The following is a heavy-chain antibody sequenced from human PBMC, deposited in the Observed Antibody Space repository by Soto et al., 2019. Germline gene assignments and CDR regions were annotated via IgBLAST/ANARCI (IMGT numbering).Heavy chain of an antibody. CDR3: ARVGDYDILTGSHYFDY. Sequence: ASVKVSCKASGYTFTSYGISWVRQAPGQGLEWMGWISAYNGNTNYAQKLQGRVTMTTDTSTSTAYMELRSLRSDDTAVYYCARVGDYDILTGSHYFDYWGQGTLVTVSS. CDR2: ISAYNGNT. J-gene: IGHJ4*02. V-gene: IGHV1-18*01. CDR1: GYTFTSYG. D-gene: IGHD3-9*01.